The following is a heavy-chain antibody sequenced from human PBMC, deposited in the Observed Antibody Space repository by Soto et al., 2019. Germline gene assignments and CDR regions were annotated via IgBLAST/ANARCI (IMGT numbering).Heavy chain of an antibody. V-gene: IGHV3-23*01. Sequence: GGSLRLSCAASGFTFSSYAMSWVRQAPGKGLEWVSAISGSGGSTYYADSVKGRFTISRDNSKNTLYLQMNSLRAEDTAVYYCAKDACSGGSCYSGYYGMDVWGQGTTVTVSS. CDR1: GFTFSSYA. CDR3: AKDACSGGSCYSGYYGMDV. D-gene: IGHD2-15*01. J-gene: IGHJ6*02. CDR2: ISGSGGST.